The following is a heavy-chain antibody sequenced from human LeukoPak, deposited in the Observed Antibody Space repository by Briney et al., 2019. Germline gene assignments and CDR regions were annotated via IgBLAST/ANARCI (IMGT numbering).Heavy chain of an antibody. V-gene: IGHV1-2*02. CDR1: GHTVTGDY. J-gene: IGHJ4*02. CDR2: INPDSGGT. Sequence: ASAKVSCKASGHTVTGDYMPWGPQDPGKGHEWMGWINPDSGGTNYAQKFQGRVTMTRDTSISTAYMELSRLRSDDTAVYYCARGGIGAVAATEYYFDYWGQGTLVTVSS. D-gene: IGHD6-19*01. CDR3: ARGGIGAVAATEYYFDY.